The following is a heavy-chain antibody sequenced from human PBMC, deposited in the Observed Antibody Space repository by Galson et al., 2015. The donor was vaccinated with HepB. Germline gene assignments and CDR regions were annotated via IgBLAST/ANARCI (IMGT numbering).Heavy chain of an antibody. D-gene: IGHD1-26*01. V-gene: IGHV3-30*18. Sequence: SLRLSCAASGFTFSSYGMHWVRQAPGKGLEWVAVISYDGSNKYYADSVKGRFTISRDNSKNTLYLQMNSLRGEDTAVYYCSKAQGEIYYDYFYYGMDVWGQGTTVTVSS. CDR3: SKAQGEIYYDYFYYGMDV. CDR1: GFTFSSYG. J-gene: IGHJ6*02. CDR2: ISYDGSNK.